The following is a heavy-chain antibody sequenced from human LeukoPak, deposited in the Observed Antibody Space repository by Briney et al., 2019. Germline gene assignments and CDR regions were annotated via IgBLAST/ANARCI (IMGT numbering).Heavy chain of an antibody. V-gene: IGHV2-5*02. CDR2: IYWDDDK. Sequence: SGPTLSNPTHTLTLTCTCSGFLLSTSGVGVGWIRQPPGKALEWLSVIYWDDDKRYSPSLNSRLTITKDTTQDQVLLTMTNMDPVDIATYYWAHTYCSGGSCYSDFGAFDIWGQGTMVTVSS. J-gene: IGHJ3*02. D-gene: IGHD2-15*01. CDR1: GFLLSTSGVG. CDR3: AHTYCSGGSCYSDFGAFDI.